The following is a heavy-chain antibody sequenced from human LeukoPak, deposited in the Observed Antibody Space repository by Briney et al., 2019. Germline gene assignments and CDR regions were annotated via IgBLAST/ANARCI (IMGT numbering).Heavy chain of an antibody. Sequence: PGGCLRLSCAASGFTFSSYAMHWVRPALGKGVEYFSAICSNGGTTDYANSVKGRFIISRDNSKITLCPQMGSLRAEDMAVYYCARYSASRAFDIWGQGTMVTVSS. CDR1: GFTFSSYA. V-gene: IGHV3-64*01. CDR3: ARYSASRAFDI. CDR2: ICSNGGTT. J-gene: IGHJ3*02. D-gene: IGHD4-11*01.